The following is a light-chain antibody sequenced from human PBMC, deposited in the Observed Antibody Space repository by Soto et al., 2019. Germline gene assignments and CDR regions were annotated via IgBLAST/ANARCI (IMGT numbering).Light chain of an antibody. V-gene: IGKV1-5*01. CDR3: QQYQIDWT. CDR1: QRVNNC. CDR2: GAS. Sequence: DIQMTQSPSTLSASVGDRVTITCRASQRVNNCLAWYQQKTGKAPTLLIYGASSLYDGVPSRFSGSGSGTEFTLTISSLQPDDFATYYCQQYQIDWTFGQGTKVDIK. J-gene: IGKJ1*01.